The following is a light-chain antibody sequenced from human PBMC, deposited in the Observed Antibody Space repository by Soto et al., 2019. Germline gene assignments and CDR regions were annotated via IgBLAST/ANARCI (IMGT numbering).Light chain of an antibody. CDR1: QSVSSAY. CDR3: QHYGTSWT. V-gene: IGKV3-20*01. Sequence: IVLTQYPGTLSLSPGERATLSCRPSQSVSSAYLAWYQQKPGPGPRLLLYAASHRATGIPDRFSGSGSGTDFTLTISRREPEDFAVYYCQHYGTSWTFGQGTKVEIK. J-gene: IGKJ1*01. CDR2: AAS.